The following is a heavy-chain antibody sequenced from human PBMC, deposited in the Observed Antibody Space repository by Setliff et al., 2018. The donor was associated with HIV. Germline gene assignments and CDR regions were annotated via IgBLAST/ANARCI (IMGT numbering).Heavy chain of an antibody. J-gene: IGHJ2*01. V-gene: IGHV4-31*03. CDR1: GGSITSGTYY. Sequence: PSETLSLTCTVSGGSITSGTYYWNWIRQHPGKGLEWIGYIYYSGSTYYNPSLKSRVTMSVDTSKNQFSLKVRSVTAVDTAVYYCARSALWFGKADWYVDLWGRGTLVTVSS. D-gene: IGHD3-10*01. CDR2: IYYSGST. CDR3: ARSALWFGKADWYVDL.